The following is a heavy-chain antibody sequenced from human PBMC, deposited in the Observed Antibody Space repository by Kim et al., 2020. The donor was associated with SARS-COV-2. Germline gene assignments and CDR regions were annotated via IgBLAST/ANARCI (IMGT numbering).Heavy chain of an antibody. V-gene: IGHV3-23*01. J-gene: IGHJ4*02. D-gene: IGHD6-13*01. CDR2: ISVGDIA. CDR1: GFTFTNYA. Sequence: GGSLRLSCAASGFTFTNYAMGWVRQAPGKGLDWVSFISVGDIAYYADSVKGRFSISRDNSKNTVYLQMNRLSADDTAIYYCARGLVGYSGIWADYFDFWGLGTLVTVSS. CDR3: ARGLVGYSGIWADYFDF.